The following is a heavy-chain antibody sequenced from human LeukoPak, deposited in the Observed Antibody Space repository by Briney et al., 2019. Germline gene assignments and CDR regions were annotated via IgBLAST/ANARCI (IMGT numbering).Heavy chain of an antibody. CDR1: GGSITSSGYY. CDR3: ARRPVALHAFDI. J-gene: IGHJ3*02. D-gene: IGHD2-21*01. Sequence: PSETLSLTCTVSGGSITSSGYYWGWIRQSPGXXXXXXGSLYYSGTIYYNPSLKSRVTISVDTSKNQFSLKLSSVTAADTAVFYCARRPVALHAFDIWGQGTMVTVSS. CDR2: LYYSGTI. V-gene: IGHV4-39*01.